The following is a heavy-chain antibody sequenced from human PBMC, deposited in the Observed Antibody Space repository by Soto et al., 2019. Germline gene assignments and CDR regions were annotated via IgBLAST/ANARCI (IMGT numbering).Heavy chain of an antibody. J-gene: IGHJ6*02. CDR3: AKEGQYYDILTGYRSYYGMDV. CDR1: GFTFSSYG. Sequence: QVQLVESGGGVVQPGRSLRLSCAASGFTFSSYGMHWVRQAPGKGLEWVAVISYDGSNKYYAGSVKGRFTISRDNSKNTLYLQMNSLRAEATAVYYCAKEGQYYDILTGYRSYYGMDVWGQGTTVTVSS. D-gene: IGHD3-9*01. CDR2: ISYDGSNK. V-gene: IGHV3-30*18.